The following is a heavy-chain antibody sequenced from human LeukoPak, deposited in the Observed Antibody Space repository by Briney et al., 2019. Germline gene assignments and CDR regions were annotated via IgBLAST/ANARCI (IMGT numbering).Heavy chain of an antibody. V-gene: IGHV3-11*04. J-gene: IGHJ4*02. CDR2: ISSSGSTI. CDR1: GFTFSNAW. Sequence: PGGSLRLSCAASGFTFSNAWMSWVRQAPGKGLEWVSYISSSGSTIYYADSVKGRFTISRDNAKNSLYLQMNSLRAEDTAVYYCARGGGYYYDSSGYYYDYWGQGTLVTVSS. D-gene: IGHD3-22*01. CDR3: ARGGGYYYDSSGYYYDY.